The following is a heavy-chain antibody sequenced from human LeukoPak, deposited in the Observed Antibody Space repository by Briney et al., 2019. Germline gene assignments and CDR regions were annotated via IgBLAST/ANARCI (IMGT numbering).Heavy chain of an antibody. Sequence: GGSLRLSCAASGFTFSDYYMSWIRQAPGKGLEWFSYISSSGSTIYYADSVKGRFTISRDNAKNSLYLQMNSLRAEDTAVYYCASLVATTPLYYMDVWGKGTTVTVSS. J-gene: IGHJ6*03. CDR1: GFTFSDYY. D-gene: IGHD5-12*01. CDR2: ISSSGSTI. CDR3: ASLVATTPLYYMDV. V-gene: IGHV3-11*04.